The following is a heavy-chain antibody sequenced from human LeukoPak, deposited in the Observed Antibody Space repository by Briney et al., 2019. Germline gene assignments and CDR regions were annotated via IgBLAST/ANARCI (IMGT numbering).Heavy chain of an antibody. D-gene: IGHD1-7*01. CDR3: ARDIDWNFLS. V-gene: IGHV4-61*02. Sequence: SQTLSLTCTVSGGSISSGSYYWGWIRQPPGKGLEWIGRIYTSGSTNYNPSLKSRVTISVDTSKNQFSLRLTSVTAADTAVYYCARDIDWNFLSWGQGTLVTVSS. J-gene: IGHJ5*02. CDR1: GGSISSGSYY. CDR2: IYTSGST.